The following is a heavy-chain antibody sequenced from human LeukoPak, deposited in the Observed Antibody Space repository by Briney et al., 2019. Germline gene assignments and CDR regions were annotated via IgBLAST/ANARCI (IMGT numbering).Heavy chain of an antibody. Sequence: GASVKVSCKASGYSFTSFGISWVRQAPGQGLEWMGWISAYSGDTNFAQKFQGRVTMTTDTSTSTVYMELRSLRSDDTAVYYCARDYYDTTGGGAFDIWGRGTMVTVSS. D-gene: IGHD3-22*01. CDR3: ARDYYDTTGGGAFDI. J-gene: IGHJ3*02. V-gene: IGHV1-18*01. CDR2: ISAYSGDT. CDR1: GYSFTSFG.